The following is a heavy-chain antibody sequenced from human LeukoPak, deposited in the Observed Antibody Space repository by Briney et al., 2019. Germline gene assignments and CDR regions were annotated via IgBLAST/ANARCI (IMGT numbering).Heavy chain of an antibody. D-gene: IGHD3-10*01. CDR2: TYYRSKWSN. CDR1: GDSVSSNSAV. Sequence: SQTLSLTCAISGDSVSSNSAVWDWIRQSPSRGLEWLGRTYYRSKWSNDYAVSVKSRITINPDTSKNQFSLQLNSVTPEDTAVYYCARTLTMLRGVKYYYYLDVWGKGTTVTTSS. CDR3: ARTLTMLRGVKYYYYLDV. J-gene: IGHJ6*03. V-gene: IGHV6-1*01.